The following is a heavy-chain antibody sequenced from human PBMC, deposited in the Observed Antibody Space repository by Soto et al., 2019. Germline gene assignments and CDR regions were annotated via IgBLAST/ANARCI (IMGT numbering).Heavy chain of an antibody. D-gene: IGHD3-16*01. CDR2: MTPDSGDT. CDR3: ARDPFYGWFDS. V-gene: IGHV1-8*01. J-gene: IGHJ5*01. Sequence: QVQLVQSGAEVMKPGASVKVSCKASGHTLASYDINWVRQATGQGLEWMGWMTPDSGDTGYAQKFQGRVTMTWDTSITTAYMELSSLRSDDTAVYYCARDPFYGWFDSWGQGTLVTVSA. CDR1: GHTLASYD.